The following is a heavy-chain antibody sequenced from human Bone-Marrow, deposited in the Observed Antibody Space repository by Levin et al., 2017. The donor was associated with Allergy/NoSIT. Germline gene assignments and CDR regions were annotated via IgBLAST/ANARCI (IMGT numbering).Heavy chain of an antibody. V-gene: IGHV3-30-3*02. J-gene: IGHJ4*02. CDR3: AKDWSVVTAILFFDY. D-gene: IGHD2-21*02. Sequence: GGSLRLSCAVSGFTFSNTAVHWVRQAPGKGLGWVALISVDGKNKFYTDSVKGRFTISRDNSNNTLYLQMNSLRSDDTAVYYCAKDWSVVTAILFFDYWGQGTMVTVSS. CDR2: ISVDGKNK. CDR1: GFTFSNTA.